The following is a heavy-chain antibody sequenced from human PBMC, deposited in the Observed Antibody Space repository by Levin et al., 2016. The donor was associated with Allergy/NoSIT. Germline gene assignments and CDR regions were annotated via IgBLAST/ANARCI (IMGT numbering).Heavy chain of an antibody. CDR3: ARVGGIAVAGTLYYGMDV. V-gene: IGHV1-18*01. J-gene: IGHJ6*02. D-gene: IGHD6-19*01. CDR2: ISAYNGNT. Sequence: WVRQAPGQGLEWMGWISAYNGNTNYAQKLQGRVTMTTDTSTSTAYMELRSLRSDDTAVYYCARVGGIAVAGTLYYGMDVWGQGTTVTVS.